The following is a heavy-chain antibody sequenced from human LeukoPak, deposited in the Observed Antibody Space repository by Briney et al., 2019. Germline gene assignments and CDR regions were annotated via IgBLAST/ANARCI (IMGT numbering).Heavy chain of an antibody. Sequence: ASVKVSCKVSGYTLTELSMHWVRQAPGKGLEWMGGFDPEDGETIYAQKFQGRVTMTEDTSTDTAYMELSSLRSEDTAVYYCATAGLWFGELLSSLDYWGQGTLVTVSS. CDR2: FDPEDGET. V-gene: IGHV1-24*01. CDR1: GYTLTELS. D-gene: IGHD3-10*01. J-gene: IGHJ4*02. CDR3: ATAGLWFGELLSSLDY.